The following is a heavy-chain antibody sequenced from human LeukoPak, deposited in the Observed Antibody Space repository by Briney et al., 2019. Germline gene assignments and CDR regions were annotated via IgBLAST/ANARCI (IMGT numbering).Heavy chain of an antibody. CDR1: GGTFSSYA. CDR2: IIPIFGTA. V-gene: IGHV1-69*01. Sequence: ASVKVSCKASGGTFSSYAISWVRQAPGQGLEWMGGIIPIFGTANYAQKFQGRVTITADESTSTAYMELSSLRSEDTAVYYCARDINPDIVFVATEYGMDVWGQGTTVTVSS. J-gene: IGHJ6*02. D-gene: IGHD5-12*01. CDR3: ARDINPDIVFVATEYGMDV.